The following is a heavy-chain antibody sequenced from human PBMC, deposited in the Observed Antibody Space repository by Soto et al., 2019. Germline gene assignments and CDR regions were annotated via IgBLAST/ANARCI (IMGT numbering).Heavy chain of an antibody. CDR3: ARPRTVATTKGYDY. D-gene: IGHD1-1*01. J-gene: IGHJ4*02. CDR2: IIPIFGTV. V-gene: IGHV1-69*01. CDR1: GGTFSNYP. Sequence: QVQLVQSGAEVKQPGSSVRVSRKASGGTFSNYPFTWVRQAPGQGLEWMGGIIPIFGTVTYAQKFQGRVTISADESTSTTYMEMSRLTSEDTAIYYCARPRTVATTKGYDYWGQGTLVNVSS.